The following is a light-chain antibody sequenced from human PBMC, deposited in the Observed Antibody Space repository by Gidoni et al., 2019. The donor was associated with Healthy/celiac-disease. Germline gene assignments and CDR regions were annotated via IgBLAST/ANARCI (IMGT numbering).Light chain of an antibody. CDR1: QSISSY. CDR3: QQSYSTLLT. Sequence: DIQMTQSPSSLSASVGDRVTITCRASQSISSYLNWYQQKPGKAPKLLIYAASSLQSGVPSRFRGRGSGKEFTLNISRLQPEEFATYYCQQSYSTLLTFGGXTKVEIK. V-gene: IGKV1-39*01. CDR2: AAS. J-gene: IGKJ4*01.